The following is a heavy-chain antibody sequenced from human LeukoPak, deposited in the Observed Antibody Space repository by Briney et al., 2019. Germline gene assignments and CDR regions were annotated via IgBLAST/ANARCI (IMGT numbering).Heavy chain of an antibody. CDR1: GFTFSSYS. CDR3: ARDLLYYGSGNGMDV. J-gene: IGHJ6*04. Sequence: GGSLRLSCAASGFTFSSYSMNWVRQAPGKGLEWVSSISSSSSYIYYADSVKGRFTISRDNAKNSLYLQMNSLRAEDTAVYYCARDLLYYGSGNGMDVWGKGTTVTASS. V-gene: IGHV3-21*01. D-gene: IGHD3-10*01. CDR2: ISSSSSYI.